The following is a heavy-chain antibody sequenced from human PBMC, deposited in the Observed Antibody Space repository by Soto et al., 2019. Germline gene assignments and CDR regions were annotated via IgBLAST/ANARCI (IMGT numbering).Heavy chain of an antibody. CDR1: GFTFSNAW. D-gene: IGHD2-15*01. CDR3: TIYCSGGSCYHQFDY. V-gene: IGHV3-15*01. CDR2: IKSKPDGGTT. Sequence: EVQLVESGGGLVKPGGSLRLSCAASGFTFSNAWMSWVRQAPGKGLEWVGRIKSKPDGGTTDYAAPVKGRFTISRDDSKNTLYLQMNSLKTEDTAVYYCTIYCSGGSCYHQFDYWGQGTLVTVSS. J-gene: IGHJ4*02.